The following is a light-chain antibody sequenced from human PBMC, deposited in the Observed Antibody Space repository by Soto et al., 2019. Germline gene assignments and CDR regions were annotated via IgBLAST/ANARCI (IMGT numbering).Light chain of an antibody. CDR1: SSDVGSYNL. J-gene: IGLJ1*01. V-gene: IGLV2-23*01. CDR2: EAS. CDR3: CSYAGSSTWV. Sequence: QSALTQPASVSGSPGQSITISCTGTSSDVGSYNLVSWYQQHPGKVPKIMIYEASKRPSGAPNRFSGSESGNTASLTISGLQAEDEADYYCCSYAGSSTWVFGTGTKLTVL.